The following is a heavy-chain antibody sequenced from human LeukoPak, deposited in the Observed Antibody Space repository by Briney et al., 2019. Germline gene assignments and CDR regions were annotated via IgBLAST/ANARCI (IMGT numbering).Heavy chain of an antibody. D-gene: IGHD6-6*01. CDR3: ARAASSSSSFYYYYMDV. Sequence: GAPLKISSKGSGSRFTSYWIGWVRQMPGKGLEWMGIIYPGDSDTRYSPSFQGQVTISADKSNTTPYLQWSSLKASDTAMYYCARAASSSSSFYYYYMDVWGKGTTVTVSS. J-gene: IGHJ6*03. CDR2: IYPGDSDT. V-gene: IGHV5-51*01. CDR1: GSRFTSYW.